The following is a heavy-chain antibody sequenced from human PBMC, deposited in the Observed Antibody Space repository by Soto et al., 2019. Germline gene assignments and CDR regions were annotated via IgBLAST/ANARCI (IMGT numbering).Heavy chain of an antibody. CDR1: GFTVSSNY. Sequence: GGSLRLSCAASGFTVSSNYMTWVRQVPGKGLHWVSVIYSGGYTYYAGSVKGRFTISRDNLKNTLYLQMNSLRAEDTAVYFCARGESPLDYWGLGTLVTVSS. J-gene: IGHJ4*02. V-gene: IGHV3-53*01. CDR2: IYSGGYT. CDR3: ARGESPLDY.